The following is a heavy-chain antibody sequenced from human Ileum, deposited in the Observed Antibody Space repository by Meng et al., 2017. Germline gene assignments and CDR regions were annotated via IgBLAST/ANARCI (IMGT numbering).Heavy chain of an antibody. CDR2: INSDGSST. CDR1: GFTSSSYW. CDR3: ARVTSGSDHSPFGY. V-gene: IGHV3-74*01. J-gene: IGHJ4*02. D-gene: IGHD1-26*01. Sequence: GGSLRLSCAASGFTSSSYWMHWVRQAPGKGLVWVSRINSDGSSTTYADSVKGRFTISRDNARNTLYLQMNSLRAEDTAVYYCARVTSGSDHSPFGYWGQGTLVTVSS.